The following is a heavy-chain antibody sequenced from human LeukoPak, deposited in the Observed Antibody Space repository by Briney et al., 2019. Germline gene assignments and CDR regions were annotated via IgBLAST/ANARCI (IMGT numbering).Heavy chain of an antibody. V-gene: IGHV3-30*04. CDR3: AKDREYYDSSGLFDY. Sequence: GGSLRLSCAAAGFSFSSYAMFWARQPPGKGLEWVAVISYDGSKQFYADSVKGRFTISRDNSKDTLYLQMKSLRAEDTAVYYCAKDREYYDSSGLFDYWGQGTLVTVSS. CDR2: ISYDGSKQ. J-gene: IGHJ4*02. D-gene: IGHD3-22*01. CDR1: GFSFSSYA.